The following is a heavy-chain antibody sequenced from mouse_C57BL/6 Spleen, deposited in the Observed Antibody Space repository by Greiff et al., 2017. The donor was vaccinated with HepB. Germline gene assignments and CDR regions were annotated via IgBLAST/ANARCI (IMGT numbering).Heavy chain of an antibody. CDR3: ARPNYGSRTGFAY. CDR1: GFTFSDYG. J-gene: IGHJ3*01. V-gene: IGHV5-17*01. CDR2: ISSGSSTI. D-gene: IGHD1-1*01. Sequence: EVKLVESGGGLVKPGGSLKLSCAASGFTFSDYGMHWVRQAPEKGLEWVAYISSGSSTIYYADTVKGRFTISRDNAKTTLFLQMTSLRSEDTAMYYCARPNYGSRTGFAYWGQGTLVTVSA.